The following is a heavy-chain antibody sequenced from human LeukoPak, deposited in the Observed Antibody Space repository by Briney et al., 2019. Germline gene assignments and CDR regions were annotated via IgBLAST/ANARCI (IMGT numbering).Heavy chain of an antibody. Sequence: ASVKVSCKASGYTFTDNYMHWVRQAPGQGLEWMGRIIPILGIANYAQKFQGRVTITADKSTSTAYMELSSLRSEDTAVYYCARPYSNDYYYYGMDVWGQGTTVTVSS. J-gene: IGHJ6*02. CDR2: IIPILGIA. CDR3: ARPYSNDYYYYGMDV. CDR1: GYTFTDNY. D-gene: IGHD4-11*01. V-gene: IGHV1-69*02.